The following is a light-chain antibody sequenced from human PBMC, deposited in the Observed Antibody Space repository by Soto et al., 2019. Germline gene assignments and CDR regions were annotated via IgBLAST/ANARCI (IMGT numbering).Light chain of an antibody. J-gene: IGKJ3*01. CDR1: QSISSY. CDR3: QQSYSTPRFT. Sequence: DIQMTQSPSSLSASVGDRVTITCRASQSISSYLNWYQQKPGKAPKRLIYAASSLQSEIPSRFSGSGSGTDFTLTISSLQPEDFATYYCQQSYSTPRFTFGPGTKVDIK. CDR2: AAS. V-gene: IGKV1-39*01.